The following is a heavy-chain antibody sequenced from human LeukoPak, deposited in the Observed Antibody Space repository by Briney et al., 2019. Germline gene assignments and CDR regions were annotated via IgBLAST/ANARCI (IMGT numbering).Heavy chain of an antibody. V-gene: IGHV1-58*01. CDR2: IVVGSGNT. J-gene: IGHJ3*02. D-gene: IGHD2-8*01. CDR3: AALYANPFGGPLDDAFDI. CDR1: GFTFTSSA. Sequence: SVKVSCKASGFTFTSSAVQWVRQARGQRLEWIGWIVVGSGNTNYAQKFKERVTITRDMSTSTAYMELSSLRSEDTAVHCCAALYANPFGGPLDDAFDIWGQGTMVTVSS.